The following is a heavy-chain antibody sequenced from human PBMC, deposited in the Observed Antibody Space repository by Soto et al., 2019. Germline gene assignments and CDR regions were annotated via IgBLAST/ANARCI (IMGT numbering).Heavy chain of an antibody. D-gene: IGHD6-13*01. CDR2: IYHSGST. CDR1: GGSISSSNW. CDR3: ARVSSSWEGYFQH. V-gene: IGHV4-4*02. Sequence: QVQLQESGPGLVKPSGTLSLTCAVSGGSISSSNWWSWVRQPPGKGLEWIGEIYHSGSTNYNPSRKRRVTIAVDKSKNQFSLKLSSVTAADTAVYYCARVSSSWEGYFQHWGQGTLVTVSS. J-gene: IGHJ1*01.